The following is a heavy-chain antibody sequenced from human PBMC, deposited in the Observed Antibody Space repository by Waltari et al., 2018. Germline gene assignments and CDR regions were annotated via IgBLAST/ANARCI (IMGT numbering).Heavy chain of an antibody. CDR2: IILSXGIA. CDR3: ARVXSVYDITNWFDX. V-gene: IGHV1-69*02. J-gene: IGHJ5*02. Sequence: QXQLXXSGAXVXKPGXSVKVSCKAXGGTFSSYTLSWVRQAPGKGLEWMGXIILSXGIANXAQKFQGRVTXTADKSTSTAYMELSSLXSEDTAVYXCARVXSVYDITNWFDXWGQGTLVTVSS. CDR1: GGTFSSYT. D-gene: IGHD3-9*01.